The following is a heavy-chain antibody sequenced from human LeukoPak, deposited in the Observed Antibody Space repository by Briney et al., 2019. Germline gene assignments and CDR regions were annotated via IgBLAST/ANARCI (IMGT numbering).Heavy chain of an antibody. J-gene: IGHJ4*02. CDR3: VRDSGNYYFDY. V-gene: IGHV3-74*01. Sequence: GGPLRLSCAASGFTFSSYWMHWVRQAPGKGLVWVSRINSDVSSTNYADSVKGRFTISRDNAKNTLYLKMNSLRAEDTAVYYCVRDSGNYYFDYWGQGTLVTVSS. D-gene: IGHD1-26*01. CDR2: INSDVSST. CDR1: GFTFSSYW.